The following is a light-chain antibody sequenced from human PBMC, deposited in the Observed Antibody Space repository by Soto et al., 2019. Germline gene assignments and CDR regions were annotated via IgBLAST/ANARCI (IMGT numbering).Light chain of an antibody. CDR1: SSDVGGYNY. J-gene: IGLJ1*01. Sequence: QSALTQPRSVSGSPGQSVAISCTGTSSDVGGYNYVSWYQQHPGKAPKLMIYDVTKRPSGVPDRFSGSKSGNTASLTISGLQAEDEAYYYCCSYFGRYSYVFGNGTKLTVL. V-gene: IGLV2-11*01. CDR3: CSYFGRYSYV. CDR2: DVT.